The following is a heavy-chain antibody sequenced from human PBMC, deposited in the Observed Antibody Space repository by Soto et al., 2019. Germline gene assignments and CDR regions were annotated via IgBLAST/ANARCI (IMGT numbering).Heavy chain of an antibody. CDR1: DYIFLAYG. V-gene: IGHV1-18*01. CDR2: ISPKFGRT. J-gene: IGHJ2*01. CDR3: ARDDCNGGSCDGGHYLDL. Sequence: QVQLVQSGPEVKKAGASVKVSCTAPTDYIFLAYGFDWVRQAPGQGLEWMGWISPKFGRTNYARTSQDRFTLNPDVSTNSVSMELRDLRSDDTAVYYCARDDCNGGSCDGGHYLDLWGRCTPISVSS. D-gene: IGHD2-15*01.